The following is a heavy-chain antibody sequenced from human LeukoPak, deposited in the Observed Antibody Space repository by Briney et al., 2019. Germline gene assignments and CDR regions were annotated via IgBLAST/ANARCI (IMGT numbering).Heavy chain of an antibody. V-gene: IGHV4-4*02. D-gene: IGHD2-2*01. CDR2: IYHSGST. Sequence: SGTLSLTCAVSGGSISSSNWWSWVRQPPGKGLEWIGEIYHSGSTNYNPSLKSRVTISVDRSKNQFSLKLSSVTAADTAVYYCARDSLGYQLQNYYMDVWGKGTTVTVSS. J-gene: IGHJ6*03. CDR3: ARDSLGYQLQNYYMDV. CDR1: GGSISSSNW.